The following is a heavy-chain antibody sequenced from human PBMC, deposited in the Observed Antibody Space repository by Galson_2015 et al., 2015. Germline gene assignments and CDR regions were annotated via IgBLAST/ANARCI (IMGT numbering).Heavy chain of an antibody. Sequence: SLRLSCAASGFTFSSYAMSWVRQAPGRGLEWVAIISGSGGNTYYADSVKGRFTISRDNSKNTLYLQMNSLRAEDTAVYYCAKESAARGASDFWGQGTMVTVSS. CDR2: ISGSGGNT. V-gene: IGHV3-23*01. CDR3: AKESAARGASDF. D-gene: IGHD6-6*01. CDR1: GFTFSSYA. J-gene: IGHJ3*01.